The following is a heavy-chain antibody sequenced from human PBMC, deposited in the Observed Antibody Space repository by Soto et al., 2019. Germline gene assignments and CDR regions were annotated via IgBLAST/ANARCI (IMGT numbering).Heavy chain of an antibody. V-gene: IGHV1-69*02. CDR3: AIETVTTTNDAFDI. D-gene: IGHD4-17*01. Sequence: QVQLVQSGAEVKKPGSSVKVSCTASGGTFSSYTISWVRQAPGQGLEWMGRIIPILGIANYAQKFQGRVTITADKSTSTAYMELSSLRSEDTAVYYCAIETVTTTNDAFDIWGQGTMVTVSS. CDR1: GGTFSSYT. CDR2: IIPILGIA. J-gene: IGHJ3*02.